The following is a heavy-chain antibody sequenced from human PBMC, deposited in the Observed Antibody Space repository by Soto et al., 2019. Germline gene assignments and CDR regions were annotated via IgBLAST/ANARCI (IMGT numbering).Heavy chain of an antibody. CDR1: GYSFTIYL. Sequence: GDSMKISCAGAGYSFTIYLIGLVLQMAGKGLEWMWIIYPGDSDTRYSPSFQGQVTISADKSISTAYLQWSSLKASDTAMYYCARLRTYYDILTGFLDYYGMDVWGQGTTVTVS. J-gene: IGHJ6*02. D-gene: IGHD3-9*01. V-gene: IGHV5-51*01. CDR3: ARLRTYYDILTGFLDYYGMDV. CDR2: IYPGDSDT.